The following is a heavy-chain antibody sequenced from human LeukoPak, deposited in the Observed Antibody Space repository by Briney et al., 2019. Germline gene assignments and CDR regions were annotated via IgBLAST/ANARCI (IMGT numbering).Heavy chain of an antibody. CDR3: ARSRSGAYYNADV. Sequence: GGSLRLSCAASGFTVSSNYMSWVRQAPGKGLEWVSVIYSGGSTYYADSVKGRFTISRDNSKNTLYLQMNSLRAEDTAVYYCARSRSGAYYNADVWGKGTTVTISS. J-gene: IGHJ6*04. CDR1: GFTVSSNY. D-gene: IGHD3-10*01. V-gene: IGHV3-66*01. CDR2: IYSGGST.